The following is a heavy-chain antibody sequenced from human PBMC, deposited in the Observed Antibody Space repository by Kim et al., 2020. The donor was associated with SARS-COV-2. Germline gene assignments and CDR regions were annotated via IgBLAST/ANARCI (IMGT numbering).Heavy chain of an antibody. Sequence: ASVKVSCKASGYTFTAYYLDWVRQAPGQGLQWMGRNNPDSGGTDYAREFQGRVTMTRDTSINTAYLDMNGLRSDDLAVYYCATGVKYAFEVWGQGTMVTVSS. V-gene: IGHV1-2*06. CDR3: ATGVKYAFEV. CDR2: NNPDSGGT. D-gene: IGHD7-27*01. J-gene: IGHJ3*01. CDR1: GYTFTAYY.